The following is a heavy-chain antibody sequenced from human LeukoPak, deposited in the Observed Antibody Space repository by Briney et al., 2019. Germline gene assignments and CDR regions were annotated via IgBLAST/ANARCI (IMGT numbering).Heavy chain of an antibody. CDR1: GFTFSSYA. Sequence: GRSLRLSCAASGFTFSSYAIHWVRQAPGKGLEWVAVISYDGSNKYYADSVKGRFTISRDNSKNTLYLQMNSLRAEDTAVYYCAREREYRIAAAGTCWFDPWGQGTLVTVSS. V-gene: IGHV3-30-3*01. D-gene: IGHD6-13*01. J-gene: IGHJ5*02. CDR3: AREREYRIAAAGTCWFDP. CDR2: ISYDGSNK.